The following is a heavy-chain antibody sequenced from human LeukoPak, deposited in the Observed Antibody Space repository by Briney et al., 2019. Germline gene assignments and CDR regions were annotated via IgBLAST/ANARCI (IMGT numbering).Heavy chain of an antibody. J-gene: IGHJ5*02. Sequence: GGSLRLSCEASGFPFSNYNMNWVRQTPGKGLEWVSYIGSSNSTIYYADSVKGRFTISRDNAKNSLYLQMNSLRAEDTAIYYCARGPQFSGPGWFDPWGQGTLVTVSS. CDR1: GFPFSNYN. D-gene: IGHD3-10*01. V-gene: IGHV3-48*01. CDR2: IGSSNSTI. CDR3: ARGPQFSGPGWFDP.